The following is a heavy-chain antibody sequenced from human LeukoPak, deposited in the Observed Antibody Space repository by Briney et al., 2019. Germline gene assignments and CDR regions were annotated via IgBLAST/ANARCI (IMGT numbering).Heavy chain of an antibody. Sequence: GGSLRLSCAASGFTFSSSAMSWVRQAPGKGLKWVSGISTSGGSTYYSDSVKGRFTISRDNSKNTLYRQMNSLRAEDTAVYYCANGYNYGLDYWGQGTLVTVSS. J-gene: IGHJ4*02. CDR1: GFTFSSSA. CDR2: ISTSGGST. V-gene: IGHV3-23*01. D-gene: IGHD5-18*01. CDR3: ANGYNYGLDY.